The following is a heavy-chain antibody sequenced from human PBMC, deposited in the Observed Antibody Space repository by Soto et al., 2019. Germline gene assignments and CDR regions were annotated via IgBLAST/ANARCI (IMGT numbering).Heavy chain of an antibody. J-gene: IGHJ4*02. CDR2: VDPSGAST. D-gene: IGHD3-22*01. Sequence: GSLRLSCAASGVVFFQYASSFFRLAPCKWLEWVSVVDPSGASTFYADSMRCRFTISRDNSDNTMYLQMNSLRAADTALYFCARSYYYDRAGYYRTFDYWGPGTLVTVSS. V-gene: IGHV3-23*01. CDR1: GVVFFQYA. CDR3: ARSYYYDRAGYYRTFDY.